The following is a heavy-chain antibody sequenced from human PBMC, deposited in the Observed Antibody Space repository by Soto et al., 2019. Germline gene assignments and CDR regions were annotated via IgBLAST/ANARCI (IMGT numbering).Heavy chain of an antibody. CDR3: ARSYYDILTGYQGWFDP. D-gene: IGHD3-9*01. CDR1: GYTFTGDY. Sequence: ASVKVSCKASGYTFTGDYMHWVRQAPGQGLEWMGRINPNSGGTNYAQKFQGRGTMTRDTSISKGYMELSRLRSDDTAVYYCARSYYDILTGYQGWFDPWGQGTLVTVSS. CDR2: INPNSGGT. V-gene: IGHV1-2*02. J-gene: IGHJ5*02.